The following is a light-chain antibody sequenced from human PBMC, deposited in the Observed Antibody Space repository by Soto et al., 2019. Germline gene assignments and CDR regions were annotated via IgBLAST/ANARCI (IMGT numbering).Light chain of an antibody. Sequence: ILLTQAPGTLSFSPGERATPSCRICRRIMNNYLAWYQQKPGQAPRLLIYGVSSRAAGIPDRFSGSGSGTDFSLTISRLEPEDFAVYYCRQYGTSPLTFGGGTRGDI. V-gene: IGKV3-20*01. CDR1: RRIMNNY. J-gene: IGKJ4*01. CDR2: GVS. CDR3: RQYGTSPLT.